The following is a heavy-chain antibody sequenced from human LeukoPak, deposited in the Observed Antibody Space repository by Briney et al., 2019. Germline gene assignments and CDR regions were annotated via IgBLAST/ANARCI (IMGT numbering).Heavy chain of an antibody. D-gene: IGHD6-13*01. J-gene: IGHJ4*02. CDR2: IWYDGSNK. Sequence: GGSLRLSCAASGFTFSSYGMHWVRQAPGKGLEWVAVIWYDGSNKYYADSVKGRFTISRDNSKNTLYLQMNSLRAEDTAVYYCARSSSSWLYFDYWGQGTLVTVSS. CDR3: ARSSSSWLYFDY. CDR1: GFTFSSYG. V-gene: IGHV3-33*01.